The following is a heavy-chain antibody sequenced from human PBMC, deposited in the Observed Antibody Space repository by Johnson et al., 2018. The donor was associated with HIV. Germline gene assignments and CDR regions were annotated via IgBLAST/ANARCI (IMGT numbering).Heavy chain of an antibody. D-gene: IGHD6-13*01. V-gene: IGHV3-23*04. Sequence: VQLVESGGGVVQPGRSLRLSCAASGFTFSSYAMSWVRQAPGKELEWVSAISGGGGSTYYADSVKGRFTISRDNSKNTLYLQMNSLRAEDTAVYYCARDERRIAAAGTRGDAFDIWGQGTMVTVSS. CDR2: ISGGGGST. J-gene: IGHJ3*02. CDR3: ARDERRIAAAGTRGDAFDI. CDR1: GFTFSSYA.